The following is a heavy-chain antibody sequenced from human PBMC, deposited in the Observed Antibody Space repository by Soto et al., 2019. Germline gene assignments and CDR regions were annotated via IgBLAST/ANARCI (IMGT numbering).Heavy chain of an antibody. CDR2: ISYTGSA. J-gene: IGHJ6*02. D-gene: IGHD4-17*01. CDR3: ARVNYGDYYYGMDV. Sequence: SDTLSLTCTVSGGSINYSYWTWIRQPPGKGLEWIGYISYTGSANYNASLKSRLTISVDTSKNQFSLKLSSVTAADTALYYCARVNYGDYYYGMDVWGQGTTVTV. V-gene: IGHV4-59*07. CDR1: GGSINYSY.